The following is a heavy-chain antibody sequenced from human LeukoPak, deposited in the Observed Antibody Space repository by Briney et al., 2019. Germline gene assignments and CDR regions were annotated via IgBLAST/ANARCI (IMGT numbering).Heavy chain of an antibody. J-gene: IGHJ4*02. Sequence: GASVKVSCKASGGTFTTYAIIWVRQAPGQGLERMGGIIPIFSPPKYAQKFQDRVTITTEKSTNTAYMELSSLRSEDTAVYYCAKSSGVGCSGNTCCPFFDYWGEGTLVTVSS. V-gene: IGHV1-69*05. D-gene: IGHD1-26*01. CDR1: GGTFTTYA. CDR3: AKSSGVGCSGNTCCPFFDY. CDR2: IIPIFSPP.